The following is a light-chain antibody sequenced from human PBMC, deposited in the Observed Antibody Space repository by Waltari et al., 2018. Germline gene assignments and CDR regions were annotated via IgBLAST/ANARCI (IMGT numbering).Light chain of an antibody. CDR1: QSVSSN. CDR2: GAS. J-gene: IGKJ4*01. Sequence: EIVMTQSPGTLSVSPGEGATLSCRASQSVSSNVAWYQTRPGQAPRLLIFGASTRATGIPARFSGSESGTEFTLTISSLQSEDSAVYFCQQYTTLPLTFGGGTKVEI. CDR3: QQYTTLPLT. V-gene: IGKV3-15*01.